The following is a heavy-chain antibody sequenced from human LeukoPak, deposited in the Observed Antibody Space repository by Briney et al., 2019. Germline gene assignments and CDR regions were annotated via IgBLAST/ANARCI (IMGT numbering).Heavy chain of an antibody. CDR2: IKHSGST. V-gene: IGHV4-34*01. Sequence: SETLSLTCAVYGGSFSGYYWSWIRPPPGKGLEWIGEIKHSGSTNYNASLKRRVTISVETCKNQFSLKLRSVTAADTAVYYCARGTSIAARPFPFDYWGQGTLVTVSS. J-gene: IGHJ4*02. CDR3: ARGTSIAARPFPFDY. D-gene: IGHD6-6*01. CDR1: GGSFSGYY.